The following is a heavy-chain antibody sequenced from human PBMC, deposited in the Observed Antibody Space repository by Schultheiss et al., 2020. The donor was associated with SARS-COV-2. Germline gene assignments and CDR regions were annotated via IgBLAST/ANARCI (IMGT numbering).Heavy chain of an antibody. V-gene: IGHV3-30*04. J-gene: IGHJ6*02. CDR2: ISDDGSDK. Sequence: GGSLRLSCAAFGFTFSNYAMHWVRQAPGKGLEWVAVISDDGSDKYYADSVKGRFTISRDNSKNTLYLQMNTLRADDTAVFYCARDLQREGQLKLGVGYYYAMDVWGQGTTVTVSS. CDR3: ARDLQREGQLKLGVGYYYAMDV. CDR1: GFTFSNYA. D-gene: IGHD2-2*01.